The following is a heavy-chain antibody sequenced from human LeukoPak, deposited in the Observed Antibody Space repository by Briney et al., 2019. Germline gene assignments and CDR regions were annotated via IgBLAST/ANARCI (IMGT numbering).Heavy chain of an antibody. D-gene: IGHD4-11*01. CDR2: IGTPGDT. J-gene: IGHJ4*02. Sequence: GGSLRLSCATSGFTFSYYGMHWVRQATGKGLEWVSGIGTPGDTYYPDSVKGRFTISRENAKSSLYLQMNSLRAGDTAVYYCARATSDYNFDYWGQGTLVTVSS. CDR1: GFTFSYYG. V-gene: IGHV3-13*04. CDR3: ARATSDYNFDY.